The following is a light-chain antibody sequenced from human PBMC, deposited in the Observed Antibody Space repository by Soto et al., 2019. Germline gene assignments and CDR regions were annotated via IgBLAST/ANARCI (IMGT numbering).Light chain of an antibody. Sequence: EIVLTQSPGTLSFSPEERATLSCRASQSVSSSYLAWYQQKPGQAPRLLIYGASSRATGIPDRFSGSGSGTDFTLTISRLEPEDFAVYYCQQYGSSPGITFGQGTRLEIK. V-gene: IGKV3-20*01. CDR2: GAS. CDR1: QSVSSSY. J-gene: IGKJ5*01. CDR3: QQYGSSPGIT.